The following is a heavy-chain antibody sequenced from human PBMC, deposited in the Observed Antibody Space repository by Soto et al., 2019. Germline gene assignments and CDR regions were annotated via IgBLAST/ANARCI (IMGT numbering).Heavy chain of an antibody. J-gene: IGHJ5*02. D-gene: IGHD2-15*01. CDR1: GFTFSSYG. Sequence: QVQLVESGGGVVQPGRSLRLSCAASGFTFSSYGMHWVRQAPGKGLEWVAVLWYDGSNKYYADSVKGRFTISRYNSKNTLYLQMNSLRAEDTAVYSCARWYGWFDPWGQGTLVTVSS. CDR2: LWYDGSNK. V-gene: IGHV3-33*01. CDR3: ARWYGWFDP.